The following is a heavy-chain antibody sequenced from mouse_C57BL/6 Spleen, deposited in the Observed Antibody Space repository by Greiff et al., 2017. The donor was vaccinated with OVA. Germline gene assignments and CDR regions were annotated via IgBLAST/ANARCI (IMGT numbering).Heavy chain of an antibody. Sequence: EVQRVESAGGLVQPGRSMKLSCTASGFTFSDYYMAWVRQVPEKGLEWVANINYDGSSTYYLDSLKSRFIISRDNAKNILYLQMSSLKSEDTATYYCARDSNYDAMDYWGQGTSVTVSS. J-gene: IGHJ4*01. D-gene: IGHD2-5*01. CDR3: ARDSNYDAMDY. CDR2: INYDGSST. CDR1: GFTFSDYY. V-gene: IGHV5-16*01.